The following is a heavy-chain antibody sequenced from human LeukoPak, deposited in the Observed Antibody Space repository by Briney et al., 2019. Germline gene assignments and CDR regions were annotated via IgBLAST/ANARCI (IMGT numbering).Heavy chain of an antibody. CDR3: ARGYFDY. CDR1: GFTFSDYY. J-gene: IGHJ4*02. CDR2: IYSGGST. Sequence: PGGSLRLSCAASGFTFSDYYMSWIRHAPGKGLEWVSVIYSGGSTYYADSVKGRFTISRDNSKNTLYLQMNSLRAEDTAVYYCARGYFDYWGQGTLVTVSS. V-gene: IGHV3-66*01.